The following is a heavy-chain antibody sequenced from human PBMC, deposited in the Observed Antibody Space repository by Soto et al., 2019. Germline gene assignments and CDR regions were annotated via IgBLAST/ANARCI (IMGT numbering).Heavy chain of an antibody. J-gene: IGHJ4*02. CDR3: ARDLGGAGSY. Sequence: AQLVESGGGLVQPGGSLRLSCAASGFTFSNYWMHWVRQVPGQGPVWVSRLNRDGSRTDYADSVRGRFTIFRDNARNTLYLQMNSLRAEDTAMYYCARDLGGAGSYWGQGMLVTVSS. CDR2: LNRDGSRT. CDR1: GFTFSNYW. V-gene: IGHV3-74*01. D-gene: IGHD3-16*01.